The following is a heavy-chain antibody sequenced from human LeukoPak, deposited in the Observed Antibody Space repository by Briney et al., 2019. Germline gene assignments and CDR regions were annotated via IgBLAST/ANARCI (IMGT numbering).Heavy chain of an antibody. CDR2: ISFDGSIT. Sequence: GGSLRLSCAASGFTFYTIGMHWVRQAPGKGLEWVAVISFDGSITYYADSVKGRFTISRDNAKNSLYLQMNSLRAEDTAVYYCARGANNVLFDYWGQGTLVTVSS. V-gene: IGHV3-30*03. CDR3: ARGANNVLFDY. D-gene: IGHD2-8*01. J-gene: IGHJ4*02. CDR1: GFTFYTIG.